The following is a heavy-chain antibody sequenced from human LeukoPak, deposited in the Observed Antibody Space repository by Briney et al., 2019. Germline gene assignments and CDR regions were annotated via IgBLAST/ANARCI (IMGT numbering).Heavy chain of an antibody. Sequence: SGGSLRLSCAVSGLSFSNAWMTWVRQAPGKGLEWVGRIKSKTDGGTTDYAAPVKGRFTISRDDSQNTVSLQMNGLKTEDTAVYYCAQPFYDSRSYSDYWGQGTLVTVSS. V-gene: IGHV3-15*01. J-gene: IGHJ4*02. CDR1: GLSFSNAW. D-gene: IGHD3-22*01. CDR2: IKSKTDGGTT. CDR3: AQPFYDSRSYSDY.